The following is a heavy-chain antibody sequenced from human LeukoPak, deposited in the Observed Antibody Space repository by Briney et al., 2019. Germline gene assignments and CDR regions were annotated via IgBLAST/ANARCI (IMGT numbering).Heavy chain of an antibody. D-gene: IGHD2-15*01. CDR2: INPNSGGT. V-gene: IGHV1-2*02. CDR1: GYTFTSYG. Sequence: ASVKVSCKASGYTFTSYGISWVRQAPGQGLEWMGWINPNSGGTNYAQKFQGRVTMTRDTSISTAYMQLSRLRSDDTAVYYCARAGAVVDNWFDPWGQGTLVTVSS. CDR3: ARAGAVVDNWFDP. J-gene: IGHJ5*02.